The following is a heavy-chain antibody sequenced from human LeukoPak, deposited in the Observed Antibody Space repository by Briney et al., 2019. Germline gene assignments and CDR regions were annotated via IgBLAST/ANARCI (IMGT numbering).Heavy chain of an antibody. J-gene: IGHJ4*02. Sequence: PSETLSLTCTVSGDSISNHYWSWFRQPPEKGLVWIGYIFYSGNTHYNPSLKSRVTMSVDTSKNQFSLRLSSVTPADTAVYYCARDRGEGIVGTFDYWGQGTLVTVSS. CDR1: GDSISNHY. CDR2: IFYSGNT. V-gene: IGHV4-59*11. CDR3: ARDRGEGIVGTFDY. D-gene: IGHD1-26*01.